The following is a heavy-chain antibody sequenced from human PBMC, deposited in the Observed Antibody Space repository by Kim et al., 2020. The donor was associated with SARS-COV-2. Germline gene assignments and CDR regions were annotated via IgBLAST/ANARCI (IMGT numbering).Heavy chain of an antibody. CDR1: GFTFDDYA. CDR2: ISWNSGSI. V-gene: IGHV3-9*01. CDR3: AKDSEWAVPAAEGSFDY. D-gene: IGHD2-2*01. J-gene: IGHJ4*02. Sequence: GGSLRLSCAASGFTFDDYAMHWVRQAPGKGLEWVSGISWNSGSIGYADSVKGRFTISRDNAKNSLYLQMNSLRAEDTALYYCAKDSEWAVPAAEGSFDYWGQGTLVTVSS.